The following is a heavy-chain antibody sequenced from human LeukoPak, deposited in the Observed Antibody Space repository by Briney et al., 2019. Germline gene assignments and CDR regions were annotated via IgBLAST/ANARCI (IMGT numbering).Heavy chain of an antibody. V-gene: IGHV1-18*01. J-gene: IGHJ4*02. D-gene: IGHD3-22*01. CDR3: ATGAYYYDSSGYYYLSRLGEF. CDR1: GYTFTSYG. Sequence: ASVKVSCKASGYTFTSYGITWVRQAPGQGLEWMGWFSTYNTRTRYAQKFQGRVTLTADTSTTTAYMELRSLTSDDTAVYYCATGAYYYDSSGYYYLSRLGEFWGQGTLVTVSS. CDR2: FSTYNTRT.